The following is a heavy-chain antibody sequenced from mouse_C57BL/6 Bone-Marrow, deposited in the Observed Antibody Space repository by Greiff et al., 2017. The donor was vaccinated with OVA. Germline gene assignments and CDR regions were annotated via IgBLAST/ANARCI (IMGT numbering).Heavy chain of an antibody. Sequence: EVQRVESGGGLVKPGGSLKLSCAASGFTFSSYAMSWVRQTPEKRLEWVATISDGGSYTYYPDNVKGRFTISRDNAKNNLYLQMSHLKSEDTAMYYCARDRSNAWFAYWGQGTLVTVSA. CDR1: GFTFSSYA. CDR3: ARDRSNAWFAY. V-gene: IGHV5-4*01. D-gene: IGHD1-1*01. CDR2: ISDGGSYT. J-gene: IGHJ3*01.